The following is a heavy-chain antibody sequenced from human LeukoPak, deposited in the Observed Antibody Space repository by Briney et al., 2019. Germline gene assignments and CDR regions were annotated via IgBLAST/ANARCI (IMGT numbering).Heavy chain of an antibody. CDR3: ASFYDILTLSRFEVSADAFDI. Sequence: PSETLSLTCTVSGDSISTGNSYWGWIRQPPGKGLEWIGSIYYSGNTYYNASLKSRVTISVDTSKNQFSLKLSSVTAADTAVYYCASFYDILTLSRFEVSADAFDIWGQGTMVTVSS. CDR1: GDSISTGNSY. D-gene: IGHD3-9*01. V-gene: IGHV4-39*01. J-gene: IGHJ3*02. CDR2: IYYSGNT.